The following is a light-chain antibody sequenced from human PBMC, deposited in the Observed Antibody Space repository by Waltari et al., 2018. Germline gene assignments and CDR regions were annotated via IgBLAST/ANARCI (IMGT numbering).Light chain of an antibody. CDR1: QGINTY. Sequence: DIQMNQSPSSLSPSVGDRVIITCRASQGINTYLAWFQQKPGKAPEALIYAASTLQSGVSSNFSGSGSGTDFTLTIRSLQPEDCATYYCQQYNTYPPTFGGGTRVEI. V-gene: IGKV1-16*02. CDR3: QQYNTYPPT. J-gene: IGKJ4*01. CDR2: AAS.